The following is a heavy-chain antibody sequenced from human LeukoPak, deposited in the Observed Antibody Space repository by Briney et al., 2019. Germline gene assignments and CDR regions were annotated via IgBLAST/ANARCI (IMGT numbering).Heavy chain of an antibody. D-gene: IGHD4/OR15-4a*01. CDR1: GFTFYDYG. Sequence: PGGSLRLSCAASGFTFYDYGMTWVRQAPGKGLEWVSTISGSGLSTYYADSVKGRFTISRDNSNNTVFLQMNSLRAEDTAVYYCARRAGAYSHPYDYWGQGTLVTVSS. CDR3: ARRAGAYSHPYDY. J-gene: IGHJ4*02. CDR2: ISGSGLST. V-gene: IGHV3-23*01.